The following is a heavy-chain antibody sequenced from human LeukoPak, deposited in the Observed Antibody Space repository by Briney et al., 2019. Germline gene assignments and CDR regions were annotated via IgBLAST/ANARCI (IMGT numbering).Heavy chain of an antibody. CDR3: ARVDIAAAGDFDY. Sequence: LTGGSLRLSCAASGFTFSSYAMSWVRQAPGKGLEWVSAISGSGGSTYYADSVKGRFTISRDNAKNSLYLQVNSLRAEDTAVYYCARVDIAAAGDFDYWGQGTLVTVSS. D-gene: IGHD6-13*01. J-gene: IGHJ4*02. V-gene: IGHV3-23*01. CDR2: ISGSGGST. CDR1: GFTFSSYA.